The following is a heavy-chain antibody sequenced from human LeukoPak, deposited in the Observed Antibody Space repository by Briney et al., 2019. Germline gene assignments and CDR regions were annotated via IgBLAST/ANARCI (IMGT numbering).Heavy chain of an antibody. CDR1: GFTFSTHA. Sequence: GGSLRLSCVVPGFTFSTHAMGWVRLAPGKGLEWVSTISGSGDSTYYADSVKDRFAIFRDNSKSTLHLQMNSLRAEDTAVYYCAKHTWGSTASFDYWGQGTLVTVSS. D-gene: IGHD1-26*01. CDR3: AKHTWGSTASFDY. V-gene: IGHV3-23*01. J-gene: IGHJ4*02. CDR2: ISGSGDST.